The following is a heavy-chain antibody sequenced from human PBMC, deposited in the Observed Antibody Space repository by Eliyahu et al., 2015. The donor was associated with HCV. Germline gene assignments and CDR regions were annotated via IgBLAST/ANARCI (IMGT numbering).Heavy chain of an antibody. CDR2: IHYSGST. CDR1: GXPIPXYX. CDR3: ASGGGGIAVAGTGGWFDP. D-gene: IGHD6-19*01. Sequence: QVQLQESGPGLVKPSETLSLTCTVSGXPIPXYXWSWIRQPPGKGXGWIGYIHYSGSTNYNPSLKSRVTISVDTSKNQFSLNLTSVTAADTAVYYCASGGGGIAVAGTGGWFDPWGQGTLVTVSS. V-gene: IGHV4-59*01. J-gene: IGHJ5*02.